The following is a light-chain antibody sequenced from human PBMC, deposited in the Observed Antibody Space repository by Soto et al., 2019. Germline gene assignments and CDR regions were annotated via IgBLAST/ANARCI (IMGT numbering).Light chain of an antibody. CDR3: SSYAGSNTLV. CDR2: DVT. V-gene: IGLV2-11*01. J-gene: IGLJ2*01. CDR1: SNDIGAYNY. Sequence: QSALTQPRSVSGSPGQSVTITCTGTSNDIGAYNYVSWYQQHPGKGPKLIVYDVTKRPSGVPDRFSASKSGNTASLTISGLQAEDEADYYCSSYAGSNTLVFGGGNKVTVL.